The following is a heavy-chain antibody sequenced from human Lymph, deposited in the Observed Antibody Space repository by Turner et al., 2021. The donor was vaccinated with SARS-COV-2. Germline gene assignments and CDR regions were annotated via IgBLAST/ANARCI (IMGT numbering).Heavy chain of an antibody. D-gene: IGHD2-15*01. J-gene: IGHJ4*02. CDR2: ISYDGSNK. CDR3: AKQGGGRYCSGGSCYRGYFDY. CDR1: GFTFRGYG. V-gene: IGHV3-30*18. Sequence: QVQLVESGGGLVQPGRSLRLSCAASGFTFRGYGMYWVRQAPGKGLEWVAVISYDGSNKYYADSVKGRFTISRDNSKNTLYMQMNSLRAEDTAVYYCAKQGGGRYCSGGSCYRGYFDYWGQGTLVTVSS.